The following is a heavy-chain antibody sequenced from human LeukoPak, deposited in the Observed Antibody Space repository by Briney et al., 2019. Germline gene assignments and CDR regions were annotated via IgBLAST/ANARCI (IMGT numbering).Heavy chain of an antibody. CDR3: ARHGNYGSGSLAHLSTTRYYMDV. D-gene: IGHD3-10*01. Sequence: ASVKVSCKASGGTFSSYAISWVRQAPGQGLEWMGGIIPIFGAANYAQKFQGRVTITADKSTSTAYMELSSLRSEDTAVYYCARHGNYGSGSLAHLSTTRYYMDVWGKGTTVTISS. V-gene: IGHV1-69*06. J-gene: IGHJ6*03. CDR2: IIPIFGAA. CDR1: GGTFSSYA.